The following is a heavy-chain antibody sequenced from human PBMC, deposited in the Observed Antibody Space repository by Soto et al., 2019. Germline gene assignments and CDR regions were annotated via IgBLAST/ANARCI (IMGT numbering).Heavy chain of an antibody. D-gene: IGHD3-22*01. CDR3: ARALDSSGYYSIGSGAFDI. CDR2: ISAYNGNT. V-gene: IGHV1-18*04. CDR1: GDTFTVYY. Sequence: ASVKVSCKASGDTFTVYYVHWVRQAPGQGLEWMGWISAYNGNTNYAQKLQGRVTMTTDTSTSTAYMELRSLRSDDTAVYYCARALDSSGYYSIGSGAFDIWGQGTMVTVSS. J-gene: IGHJ3*02.